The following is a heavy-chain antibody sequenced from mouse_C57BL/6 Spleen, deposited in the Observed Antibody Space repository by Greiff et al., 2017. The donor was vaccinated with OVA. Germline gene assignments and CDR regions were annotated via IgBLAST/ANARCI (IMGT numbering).Heavy chain of an antibody. Sequence: QVHVKQPGAELVMPGASVKLSCKASGYTFTSYWMHWVKQRPGQGLEWIGEIDPSDSYTNYNQKFKGKSTLTVDKSSSTAYMQLSSLTSEDSAVYYCARSRDAMDYWGQGTSVTVSS. CDR1: GYTFTSYW. V-gene: IGHV1-69*01. CDR2: IDPSDSYT. J-gene: IGHJ4*01. CDR3: ARSRDAMDY.